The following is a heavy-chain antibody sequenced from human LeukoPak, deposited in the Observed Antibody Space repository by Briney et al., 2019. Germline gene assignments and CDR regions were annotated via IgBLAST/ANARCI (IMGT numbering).Heavy chain of an antibody. D-gene: IGHD3-16*01. Sequence: GGSLRLSCAASGFTFSDHYMDWVRQAPGKGLEWVGRTRNKANSYTTEYAASVKGRFSISRDDSKNSLYLQMNSLKTEDTAVYYCVRDLGFNSGDYYMDVWGKGTTVTISS. CDR2: TRNKANSYTT. V-gene: IGHV3-72*01. J-gene: IGHJ6*03. CDR3: VRDLGFNSGDYYMDV. CDR1: GFTFSDHY.